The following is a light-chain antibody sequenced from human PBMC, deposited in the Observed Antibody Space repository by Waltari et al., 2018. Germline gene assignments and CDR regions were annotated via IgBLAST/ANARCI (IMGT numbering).Light chain of an antibody. J-gene: IGKJ1*01. CDR3: QQYNNWPPWT. CDR2: GAS. CDR1: QSVSSN. V-gene: IGKV3-15*01. Sequence: EIVMTQSPATLSVSPGERATLSCRASQSVSSNLAGYQQKPGKDPRLLIYGASTRSTGIPARFSGSGSGTEFTLTISRLQSEAFAVYYCQQYNNWPPWTFGQGTKVEIK.